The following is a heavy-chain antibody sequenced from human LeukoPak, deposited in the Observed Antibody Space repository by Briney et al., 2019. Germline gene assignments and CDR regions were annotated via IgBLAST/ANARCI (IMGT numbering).Heavy chain of an antibody. D-gene: IGHD5-24*01. J-gene: IGHJ6*03. CDR3: ARDRGGKEMATIFSFYMDV. Sequence: ASVKVSCEASGYTFTSYDINWVRQATGQGLEWMGWMNPNSGNTGYAQKFQGRVTITRNTSISTAYMELSSLRSEDTAVYYCARDRGGKEMATIFSFYMDVWGKGTTVTVSS. CDR1: GYTFTSYD. V-gene: IGHV1-8*03. CDR2: MNPNSGNT.